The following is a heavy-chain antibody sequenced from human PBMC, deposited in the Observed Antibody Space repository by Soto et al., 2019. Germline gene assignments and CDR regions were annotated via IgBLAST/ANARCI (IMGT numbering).Heavy chain of an antibody. J-gene: IGHJ4*02. D-gene: IGHD3-3*01. CDR3: ASSGWTIFGVVISQTIDY. Sequence: PSETLSLTCTVSGGSISSYYWSWIRRPPGKGLEWIGYIYYSGSTNYNPSLKSRVTISVDTSKNQFSLKLSSVTAADTAVYYCASSGWTIFGVVISQTIDYWGQGTLVTVYS. CDR2: IYYSGST. CDR1: GGSISSYY. V-gene: IGHV4-59*01.